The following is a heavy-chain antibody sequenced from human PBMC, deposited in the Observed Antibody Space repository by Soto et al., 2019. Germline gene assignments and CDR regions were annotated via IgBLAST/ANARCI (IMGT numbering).Heavy chain of an antibody. CDR3: ARTYSSGWSLSPSDY. J-gene: IGHJ4*02. CDR2: IIPIFGTA. Sequence: QVQLVQSGAEVKKPGSSVKVSCKASGGIFTRYDIRWVRQAPGQGLEWMGAIIPIFGTANYAQKFQGRVTITADASTSTAYMELSSLRSEDTAIYYCARTYSSGWSLSPSDYWGQGTLVTVSS. CDR1: GGIFTRYD. D-gene: IGHD6-19*01. V-gene: IGHV1-69*01.